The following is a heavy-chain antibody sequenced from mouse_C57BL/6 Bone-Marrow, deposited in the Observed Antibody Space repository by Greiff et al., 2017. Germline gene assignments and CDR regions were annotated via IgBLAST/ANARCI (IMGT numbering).Heavy chain of an antibody. Sequence: VQLQQSGAELVRPGASVKLSCTASGFNIQDDYMHWVKQRPEQGLVWIGWIAPENGDTEYASKFQGKATITADTSSNTAYLQLSILTAEDPAVYNFTSLVYYDDCLFAYWGQGTLVTVSA. CDR3: TSLVYYDDCLFAY. CDR2: IAPENGDT. D-gene: IGHD2-13*01. V-gene: IGHV14-4*01. CDR1: GFNIQDDY. J-gene: IGHJ3*01.